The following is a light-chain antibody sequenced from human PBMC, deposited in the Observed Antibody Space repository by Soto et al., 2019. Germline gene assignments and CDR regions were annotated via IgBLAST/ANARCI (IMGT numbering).Light chain of an antibody. J-gene: IGKJ1*01. CDR2: DAS. V-gene: IGKV3-11*01. Sequence: EIVLTLSPATLSLSPGERATLSCRASQSVSSYLAWYQQKPGQAPRLLIYDASNRATGIPARFSGSGSGTDFTLTISSLEPEDFVLYYCQQYDSSFPAFGQGSMVDI. CDR3: QQYDSSFPA. CDR1: QSVSSY.